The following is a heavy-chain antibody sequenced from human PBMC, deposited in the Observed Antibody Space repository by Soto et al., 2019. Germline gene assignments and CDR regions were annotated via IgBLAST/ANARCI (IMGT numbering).Heavy chain of an antibody. J-gene: IGHJ4*02. CDR2: IYYSGST. CDR3: ARVAAPRHSSGYYIFDY. V-gene: IGHV4-30-4*01. CDR1: GGSLSSGDYY. D-gene: IGHD3-22*01. Sequence: SETLSLTCTVSGGSLSSGDYYWSWIRQPPGKGLEWIGYIYYSGSTYYNPSLKSRVTISVDTSKNQFSLKLSSVTAADTAVYYCARVAAPRHSSGYYIFDYWGQGTLVTVSS.